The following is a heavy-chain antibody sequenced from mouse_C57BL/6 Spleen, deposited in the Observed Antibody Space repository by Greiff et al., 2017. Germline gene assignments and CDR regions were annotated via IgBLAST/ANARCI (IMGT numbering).Heavy chain of an antibody. CDR2: INPGSGGT. CDR3: ARGYAMDY. V-gene: IGHV1-54*01. Sequence: QVQLQQSGAELVRPGTSVKVSCKASGYAFTNYLIEWVKQRPGQGLEWIGVINPGSGGTNYNEKFKGKATLTADKSSSTAYMQLSSLTSEDSAVYICARGYAMDYWGQGTSVTVSS. J-gene: IGHJ4*01. CDR1: GYAFTNYL.